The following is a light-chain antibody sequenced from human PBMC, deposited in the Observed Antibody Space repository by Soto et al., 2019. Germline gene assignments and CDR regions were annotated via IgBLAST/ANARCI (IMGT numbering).Light chain of an antibody. V-gene: IGKV3-20*01. CDR3: QQYGSSPYT. J-gene: IGKJ2*01. CDR1: QSVSSNY. Sequence: EIVLTQSPGTLSLSPGERATLSCRASQSVSSNYLAWYQQKPGQAPRLLIFAASTRATGIPDRFSGSVSGTDFTLTISRPEPEDFAVYSCQQYGSSPYTFGQGTKLEIK. CDR2: AAS.